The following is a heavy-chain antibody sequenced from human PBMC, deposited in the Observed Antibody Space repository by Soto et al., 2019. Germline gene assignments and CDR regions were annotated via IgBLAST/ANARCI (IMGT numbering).Heavy chain of an antibody. CDR2: INAGNGNT. CDR1: GYTFTTYA. Sequence: QVQLVQSGAEEKKPGASVKVSCKASGYTFTTYAMHWVRQAPGQRLEWMGWINAGNGNTKYSQKFQGRVTITRHTSASTAYMELSSLRSEDTAVYYCARGPITMIGYYFDYWGQGTLVTVSS. CDR3: ARGPITMIGYYFDY. V-gene: IGHV1-3*05. D-gene: IGHD3-10*02. J-gene: IGHJ4*02.